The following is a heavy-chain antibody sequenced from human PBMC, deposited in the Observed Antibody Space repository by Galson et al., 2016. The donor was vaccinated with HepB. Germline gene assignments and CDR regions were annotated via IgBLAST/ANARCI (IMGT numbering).Heavy chain of an antibody. Sequence: SLRLSCAASGFTFSTYDMSWVRQAPGKGLEWVSSITGTGGSTYSTDSVKGRFTISRDNSRETLYLQMNSLRDEAAAIYYCAKYGIHLWTKFDYWGQGTLVTVSS. J-gene: IGHJ4*02. CDR1: GFTFSTYD. CDR2: ITGTGGST. CDR3: AKYGIHLWTKFDY. V-gene: IGHV3-23*01. D-gene: IGHD5-18*01.